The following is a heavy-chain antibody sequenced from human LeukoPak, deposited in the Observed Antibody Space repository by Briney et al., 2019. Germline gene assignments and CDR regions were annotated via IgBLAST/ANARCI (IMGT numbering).Heavy chain of an antibody. V-gene: IGHV3-7*01. CDR2: INHDGSDK. D-gene: IGHD3-22*01. Sequence: GGSLRLSCAASGFTFSAYWMSWVRQAPGKGLEWVAYINHDGSDKYYVDSVKGRFTISRDNAKNSLYLQMNSLRAEDTARYYCARDSPLITIIDRPGEQEYFQHWGQATQVTVSS. CDR1: GFTFSAYW. CDR3: ARDSPLITIIDRPGEQEYFQH. J-gene: IGHJ1*01.